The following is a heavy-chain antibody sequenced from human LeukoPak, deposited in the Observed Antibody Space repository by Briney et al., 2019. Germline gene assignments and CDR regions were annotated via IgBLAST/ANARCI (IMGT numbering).Heavy chain of an antibody. V-gene: IGHV3-23*01. CDR1: GFTLTTYA. D-gene: IGHD1-26*01. J-gene: IGHJ4*02. CDR3: AKGFSGSYSIFDC. CDR2: ISIGGSTT. Sequence: GSLRLSCTASGFTLTTYAMSWVRQAPGKGLEWVSTISIGGSTTFYADSVKGRFTISRDSSKNTLYLQMNSLKAEDTAIYYCAKGFSGSYSIFDCWGQGTLVTVSS.